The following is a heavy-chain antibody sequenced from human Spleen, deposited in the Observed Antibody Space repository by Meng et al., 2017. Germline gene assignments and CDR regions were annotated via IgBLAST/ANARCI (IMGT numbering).Heavy chain of an antibody. CDR3: AGVGTYTAADP. Sequence: SETLSLTCAVYGGSFSGYYWSWIRQPPGKGLGWIGEINHSGSTNYNPSLKSRVTISVDTSKNQFSLKLSSVTDADTAVYYCAGVGTYTAADPWGQGTLVTVSS. D-gene: IGHD6-13*01. CDR2: INHSGST. J-gene: IGHJ5*02. V-gene: IGHV4-34*01. CDR1: GGSFSGYY.